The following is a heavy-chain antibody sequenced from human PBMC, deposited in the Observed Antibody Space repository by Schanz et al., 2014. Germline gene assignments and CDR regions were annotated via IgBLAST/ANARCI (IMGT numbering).Heavy chain of an antibody. J-gene: IGHJ4*02. CDR1: GSINSYY. Sequence: QVQLQESGPGLVKPSETLSLNCRISGSINSYYWSWIRQPPGKGLEWIGYISYSGSTNYNPSLDSRSTLSLDTSKSQFSLHLRYVTAADTAVYYCATIPRGNIYGYFDYWGQGSLVTVSS. CDR3: ATIPRGNIYGYFDY. D-gene: IGHD5-18*01. V-gene: IGHV4-59*01. CDR2: ISYSGST.